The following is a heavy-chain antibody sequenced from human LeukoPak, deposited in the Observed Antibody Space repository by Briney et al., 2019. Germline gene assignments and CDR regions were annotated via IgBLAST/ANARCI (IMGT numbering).Heavy chain of an antibody. D-gene: IGHD3-10*01. CDR3: ARVSARFGEFLDNWFDP. Sequence: GGSLRLSCAASGFTFSSYGMHWVRQAPGKGLEWVAVISYDGSNKYYADSVKGRFTISRDNSKNTLYLQMNSLRAEDTAVYYCARVSARFGEFLDNWFDPWGQGTLVTVSS. CDR2: ISYDGSNK. V-gene: IGHV3-30*03. J-gene: IGHJ5*02. CDR1: GFTFSSYG.